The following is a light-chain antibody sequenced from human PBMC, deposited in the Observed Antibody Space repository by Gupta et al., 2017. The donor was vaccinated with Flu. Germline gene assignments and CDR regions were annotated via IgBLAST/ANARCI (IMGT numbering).Light chain of an antibody. CDR1: SGSVSTGYT. CDR3: ALYMGSGISV. J-gene: IGLJ2*01. Sequence: QTVVNQEPSFSVSPGGTVTLTCGLSSGSVSTGYTPSWYQQTPGQAPRTLIYNTDSRSSGVPDRFSGSILGNKAALTITGAQVDDEADYYCALYMGSGISVFGGGTKLTVL. CDR2: NTD. V-gene: IGLV8-61*01.